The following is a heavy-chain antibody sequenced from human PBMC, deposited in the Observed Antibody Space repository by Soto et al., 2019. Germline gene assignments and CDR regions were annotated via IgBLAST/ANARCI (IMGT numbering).Heavy chain of an antibody. J-gene: IGHJ4*02. CDR3: ARHTTTSGYFDY. V-gene: IGHV2-5*02. CDR1: GFSPSTSGVG. D-gene: IGHD4-17*01. Sequence: QITLKESGPTLVKPTQTLTLTCSFSGFSPSTSGVGMGWIRQPPGKDLEWLALVYWDDDKRYSPSLKSRLTIPKHTSKNQVVLTLTNMDPVDTATYYCARHTTTSGYFDYWGQGTLVTVSS. CDR2: VYWDDDK.